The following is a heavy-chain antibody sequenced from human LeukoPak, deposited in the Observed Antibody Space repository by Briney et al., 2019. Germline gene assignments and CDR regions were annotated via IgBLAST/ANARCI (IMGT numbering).Heavy chain of an antibody. Sequence: PSETLSLTCTVSGGSISSYYWSWIRQPPGKGLEWIGHIYYSGSTNYNPSLKSRVTISVDTSKNHFSLKLGSVTAADAAVYYCARDERRRDGYNYAEVWGQGTLVTVSS. J-gene: IGHJ4*02. D-gene: IGHD5-24*01. CDR1: GGSISSYY. CDR3: ARDERRRDGYNYAEV. V-gene: IGHV4-59*01. CDR2: IYYSGST.